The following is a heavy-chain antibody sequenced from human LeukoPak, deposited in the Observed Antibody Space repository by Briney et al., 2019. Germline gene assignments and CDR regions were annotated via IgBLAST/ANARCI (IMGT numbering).Heavy chain of an antibody. CDR1: DGSLSGYY. J-gene: IGHJ3*01. CDR3: ARDVVPRDYGDTLNAYDL. CDR2: IHHDGRT. Sequence: PSETLSLTCAVSDGSLSGYYWSWIRQSPGKGLEWMGDIHHDGRTKYKSSFKSRITIFLVSSKNEVSLRLSPVTPADTALYFCARDVVPRDYGDTLNAYDLWGQGTMVTVS. D-gene: IGHD4-17*01. V-gene: IGHV4-34*01.